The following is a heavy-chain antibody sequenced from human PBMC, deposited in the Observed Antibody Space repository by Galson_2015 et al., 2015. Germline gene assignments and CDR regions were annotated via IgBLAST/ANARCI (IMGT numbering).Heavy chain of an antibody. Sequence: SVKVSCKASGYTFTSYAMHWVRQAPGQRLEWMGWINAGNGNTKYSQKFQGRVTITRDTSASTACMELSSLRSEDTAVYYCARDRARGGDDYGDYGLGAAPEYGMDVWGQGTTVTVSS. D-gene: IGHD4-17*01. CDR2: INAGNGNT. J-gene: IGHJ6*02. CDR3: ARDRARGGDDYGDYGLGAAPEYGMDV. V-gene: IGHV1-3*01. CDR1: GYTFTSYA.